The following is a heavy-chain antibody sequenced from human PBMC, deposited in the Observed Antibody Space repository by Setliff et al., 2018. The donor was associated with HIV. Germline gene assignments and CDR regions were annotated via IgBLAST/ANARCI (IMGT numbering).Heavy chain of an antibody. CDR2: IYHSGTT. CDR1: GYSISTDYY. V-gene: IGHV4-38-2*02. Sequence: SETLSLTCAVSGYSISTDYYWGWIRQPPGKGLEWIGSIYHSGTTYYNPSLKSRVTLSLDTSKNQFSLKLSSVTAADTAVYYCAREPLDIAGIRFQNWGQGTLVTVSS. CDR3: AREPLDIAGIRFQN. J-gene: IGHJ1*01. D-gene: IGHD5-12*01.